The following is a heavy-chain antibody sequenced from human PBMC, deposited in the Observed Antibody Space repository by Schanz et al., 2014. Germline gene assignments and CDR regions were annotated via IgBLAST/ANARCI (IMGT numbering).Heavy chain of an antibody. CDR3: ARDGDRFYHNYYMDV. Sequence: QVQLQESGPGLVKPSQTLSLTCSVSGGSISSGSYYWNWIRQPAGKGLEWIGRVYTSGSTNYNPSLKSRVTISLDTSKNQFSLNLSSATAADTAVYYCARDGDRFYHNYYMDVWGKGTTVTVSS. D-gene: IGHD4-17*01. V-gene: IGHV4-61*02. CDR2: VYTSGST. J-gene: IGHJ6*03. CDR1: GGSISSGSYY.